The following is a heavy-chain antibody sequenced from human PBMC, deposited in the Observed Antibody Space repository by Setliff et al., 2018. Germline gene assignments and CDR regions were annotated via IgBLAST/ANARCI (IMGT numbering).Heavy chain of an antibody. CDR1: GYSFTTYW. D-gene: IGHD4-17*01. CDR3: ARRAVTAEYFQH. J-gene: IGHJ1*01. CDR2: IYPGDSDT. Sequence: GESLKISCKGSGYSFTTYWIGWVRQMPGKGLEWMGIIYPGDSDTRYSPSFQGQVTISADKSTSTAYLQLSSLKASDTAIYYCARRAVTAEYFQHWGHGTLVTVSS. V-gene: IGHV5-51*01.